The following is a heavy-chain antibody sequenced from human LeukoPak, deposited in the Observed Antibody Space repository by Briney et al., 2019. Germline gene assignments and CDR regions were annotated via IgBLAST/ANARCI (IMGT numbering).Heavy chain of an antibody. CDR2: LSYDGSDK. V-gene: IGHV3-30-3*01. D-gene: IGHD6-13*01. Sequence: EGSLRLSCAASGFTFNYYAMYWVRQAPGKGLEWVAVLSYDGSDKFYADSVKGRFTISRDNSKNTLYLQMNSLRAEDTAVYYCAKDRGDCSSWFDPWGQGTLVTVSS. J-gene: IGHJ5*02. CDR1: GFTFNYYA. CDR3: AKDRGDCSSWFDP.